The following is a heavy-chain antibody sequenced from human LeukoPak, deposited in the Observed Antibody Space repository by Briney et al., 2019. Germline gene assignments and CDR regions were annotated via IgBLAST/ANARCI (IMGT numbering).Heavy chain of an antibody. D-gene: IGHD3-10*01. CDR2: ISAYNGNT. CDR3: ARATYYYGSGSRTFDY. V-gene: IGHV1-18*01. CDR1: GYTSTSYG. J-gene: IGHJ4*02. Sequence: VASVKVSCKASGYTSTSYGISWVRQAPGQGLEWVGWISAYNGNTNYAQKLQGRVTMTTDTSTNTAYMELRSLRSDDTAVYYCARATYYYGSGSRTFDYWGQGTLVTVSS.